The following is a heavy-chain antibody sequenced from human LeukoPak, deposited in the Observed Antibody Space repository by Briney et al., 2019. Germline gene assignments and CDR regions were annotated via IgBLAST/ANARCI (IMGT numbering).Heavy chain of an antibody. V-gene: IGHV3-30*18. Sequence: PGGSLRLSCAASGFFFSTYGMHWVRQAPGKGLEWLAVISYDGTNKYYADSVKGRVTISRDNSKNTLYLQMNSLRAEDTAVYYCAKGPMKSELLPGSYFDYWGQGTLITVSS. CDR1: GFFFSTYG. D-gene: IGHD1-26*01. J-gene: IGHJ4*02. CDR2: ISYDGTNK. CDR3: AKGPMKSELLPGSYFDY.